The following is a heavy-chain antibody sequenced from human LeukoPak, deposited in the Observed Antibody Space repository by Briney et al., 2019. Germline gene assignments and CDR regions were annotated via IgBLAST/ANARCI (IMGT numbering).Heavy chain of an antibody. CDR1: GYTFTSYG. J-gene: IGHJ4*02. Sequence: ASVKVSCKPSGYTFTSYGISWVRQAPGPGLEWMGWISAYSGNTNYAQKLQGRVTMTTDTSTSTAYMELRSLRSDDTAVYYCARDLAVAGDYWGQGTLVTVSS. D-gene: IGHD6-19*01. CDR3: ARDLAVAGDY. V-gene: IGHV1-18*01. CDR2: ISAYSGNT.